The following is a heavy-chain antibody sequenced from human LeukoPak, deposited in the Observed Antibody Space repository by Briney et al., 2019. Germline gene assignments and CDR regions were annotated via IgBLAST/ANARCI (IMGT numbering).Heavy chain of an antibody. CDR3: ATGRKYCSSTSCPDAFDI. Sequence: SETLSLTCTVSGGSISSYYWSWIRQPPGKGLEWIGYIYYSGSTNYNPSLKSRVTISVDTSKNQFSLKLSSVTAADTAVYYCATGRKYCSSTSCPDAFDIWGQGTMVTVSS. J-gene: IGHJ3*02. CDR2: IYYSGST. V-gene: IGHV4-59*08. CDR1: GGSISSYY. D-gene: IGHD2-2*01.